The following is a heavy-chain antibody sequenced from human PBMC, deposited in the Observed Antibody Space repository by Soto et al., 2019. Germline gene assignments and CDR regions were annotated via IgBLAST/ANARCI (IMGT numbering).Heavy chain of an antibody. D-gene: IGHD5-18*01. J-gene: IGHJ4*02. V-gene: IGHV1-18*01. Sequence: QVQLVQSGAEVKKPGASVKVSCKPSGYTFISYGITWVRQAPGQGLEWMGWVNIYEGTTNYAQKFQGRVTMTTDTSTSTVYLELRSLRSDDTAIYYCARERGGYSYGDKWGQGTLVTVSS. CDR2: VNIYEGTT. CDR3: ARERGGYSYGDK. CDR1: GYTFISYG.